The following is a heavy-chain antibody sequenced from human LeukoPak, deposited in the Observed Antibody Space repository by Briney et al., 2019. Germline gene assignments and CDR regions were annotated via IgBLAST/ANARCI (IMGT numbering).Heavy chain of an antibody. D-gene: IGHD3-3*02. CDR3: ARDGLASIGLDM. V-gene: IGHV3-33*01. J-gene: IGHJ3*02. Sequence: GGSLRLSCAASGFTLTGYGMHWVRQAPGKGLEWVAVIWYNGNNKYYADSVKGRFTVSRDTSKNTLYLQLNSLRGEDTAIYYCARDGLASIGLDMWGQGTVVTVSS. CDR2: IWYNGNNK. CDR1: GFTLTGYG.